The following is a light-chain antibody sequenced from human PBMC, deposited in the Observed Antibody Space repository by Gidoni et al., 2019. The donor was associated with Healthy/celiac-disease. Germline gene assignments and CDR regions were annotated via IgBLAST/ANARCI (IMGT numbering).Light chain of an antibody. V-gene: IGKV3-15*01. CDR1: QSVSSD. Sequence: EIVMTQSPATLSVSPGERATLSCRASQSVSSDLAWNQQKPGQAPRLLIYGASTRATGIPARFSGSGSGTEFTLTISSLQSEDFALYYCKQYDNWPRTFGQGTNVEIK. J-gene: IGKJ1*01. CDR2: GAS. CDR3: KQYDNWPRT.